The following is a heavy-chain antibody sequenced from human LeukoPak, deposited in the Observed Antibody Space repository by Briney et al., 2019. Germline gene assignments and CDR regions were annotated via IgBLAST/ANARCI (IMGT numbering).Heavy chain of an antibody. CDR1: GFTFSSYA. CDR3: PKGCATTSCYTSEY. J-gene: IGHJ4*02. D-gene: IGHD2-2*02. V-gene: IGHV3-23*01. Sequence: AGGSLRLSCAASGFTFSSYAMSWVRQAPGRGLEWVSTISGSGDSTYYADSVKGRFTISRDNSKNTLCLQMNSLRPEDTAVYYCPKGCATTSCYTSEYWGQGTLVTVSS. CDR2: ISGSGDST.